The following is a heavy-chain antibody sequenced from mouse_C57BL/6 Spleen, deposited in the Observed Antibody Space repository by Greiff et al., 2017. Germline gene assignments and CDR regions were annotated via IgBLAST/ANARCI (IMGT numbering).Heavy chain of an antibody. CDR1: GFTFSDYY. J-gene: IGHJ1*03. Sequence: EVKVVESEGGLVQPGSSMKLSCTASGFTFSDYYMAWVRQVPEKGLEWVANINYDGSSTYYLDSLKSRFIISRDNAKNILYLQMSSLKSEDTATYYCARRGGDYYGNRYFDVWGTGTTVTVSS. D-gene: IGHD1-1*01. CDR2: INYDGSST. CDR3: ARRGGDYYGNRYFDV. V-gene: IGHV5-16*01.